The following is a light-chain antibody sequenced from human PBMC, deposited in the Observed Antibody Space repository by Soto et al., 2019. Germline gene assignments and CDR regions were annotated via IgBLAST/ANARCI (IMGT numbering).Light chain of an antibody. CDR1: QSISSTF. V-gene: IGKV3-20*01. J-gene: IGKJ1*01. CDR3: QQYYSSWT. CDR2: GAS. Sequence: EIVLTQSPGTLSLSPGEEATLSCRASQSISSTFLAWYQQKPGQAPRVLIYGASRRATGIPERFSGSGSGTDFTLTISRLEPEDFALYYCQQYYSSWTFGQGTKVELK.